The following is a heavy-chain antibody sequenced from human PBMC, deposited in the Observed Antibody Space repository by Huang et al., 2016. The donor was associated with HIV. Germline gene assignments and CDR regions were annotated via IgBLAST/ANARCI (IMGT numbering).Heavy chain of an antibody. CDR3: ATMMGYCSSISCPGRGFDF. CDR1: GFSFSSYT. Sequence: EVQLVESGGGLVKPGGSLRLSCAASGFSFSSYTMNWVRQSPGKGLEWVSSISSSSSDRSHADSGKGRFAITRDNAKNSLDLQMNSLRAEDSAVYYCATMMGYCSSISCPGRGFDFWGQGTLVTVSS. CDR2: ISSSSSDR. V-gene: IGHV3-21*02. J-gene: IGHJ4*02. D-gene: IGHD2-2*01.